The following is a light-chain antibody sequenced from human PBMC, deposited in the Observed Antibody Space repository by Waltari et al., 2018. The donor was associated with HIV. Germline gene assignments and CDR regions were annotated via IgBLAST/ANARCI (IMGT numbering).Light chain of an antibody. CDR2: WAS. CDR1: RSVLSTSDSKNY. V-gene: IGKV4-1*01. J-gene: IGKJ4*01. Sequence: DIVMTQSPDSLTVSLGARTTVNCRSSRSVLSTSDSKNYLAWYQKKPGQPPKLLLSWASTRESGVPDRFIGSGSGTDFTLTISSLQAEDVAVYCCQQYYSAPLNFGGGTKVEIK. CDR3: QQYYSAPLN.